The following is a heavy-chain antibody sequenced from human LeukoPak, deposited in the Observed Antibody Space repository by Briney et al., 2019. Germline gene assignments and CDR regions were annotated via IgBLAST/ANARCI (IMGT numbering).Heavy chain of an antibody. CDR3: ARDRSGILGYYYNGMDV. V-gene: IGHV1-2*06. J-gene: IGHJ6*02. CDR1: GTSFTTNA. CDR2: INPNSGVT. D-gene: IGHD3-10*01. Sequence: ASVKVSCKASGTSFTTNAMHWVRQAPGQGLEWMGRINPNSGVTNYAQKFQGRVTMTRHTSITTAHMELSRLRSDDTAVYYCARDRSGILGYYYNGMDVWGQGTTVTVSS.